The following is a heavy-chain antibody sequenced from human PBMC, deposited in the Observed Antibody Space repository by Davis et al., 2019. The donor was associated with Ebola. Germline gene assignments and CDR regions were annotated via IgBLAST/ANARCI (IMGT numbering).Heavy chain of an antibody. Sequence: SETLSLTCAVSGGSISSGGYSWSWIRQPPGKGLEWIGSIYYSGSTYYNPSLKSRVTISVDTSKNQFSLKLSSVTAADTAVYYCARLGYCSGGSCPKWKALYGMDVWGQGTTVTVSS. CDR3: ARLGYCSGGSCPKWKALYGMDV. CDR1: GGSISSGGYS. J-gene: IGHJ6*02. D-gene: IGHD2-15*01. V-gene: IGHV4-30-2*03. CDR2: IYYSGST.